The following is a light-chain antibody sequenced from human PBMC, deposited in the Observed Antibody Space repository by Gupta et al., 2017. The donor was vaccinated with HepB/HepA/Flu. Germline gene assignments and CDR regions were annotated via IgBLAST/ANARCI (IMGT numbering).Light chain of an antibody. CDR2: GAS. Sequence: EIVLTQSPVTRPFSRGVRATLSCRAGQTISSSYLAWYQQKPGQAPRLLIYGASSRAAGVPDRFSGSGSGSDFSLKISRLEPEDFAVYFCHQNWTSPWTFGQGTKVEI. CDR3: HQNWTSPWT. J-gene: IGKJ1*01. V-gene: IGKV3-20*01. CDR1: QTISSSY.